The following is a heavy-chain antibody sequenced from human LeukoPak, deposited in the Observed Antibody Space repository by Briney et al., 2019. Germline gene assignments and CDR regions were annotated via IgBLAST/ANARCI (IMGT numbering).Heavy chain of an antibody. CDR2: ISYDGSNK. V-gene: IGHV3-30*04. J-gene: IGHJ6*02. Sequence: PGGSLRLSCAASGFTFSSYAMHWVRQAPGKGLEWVAVISYDGSNKYYADSVKGRFTISRDNSKNTLYLQMNSLRAEDTAVYYCAKDTYSGSPRLGLPDYYYGMDVWGQGATVTVSS. D-gene: IGHD1-26*01. CDR1: GFTFSSYA. CDR3: AKDTYSGSPRLGLPDYYYGMDV.